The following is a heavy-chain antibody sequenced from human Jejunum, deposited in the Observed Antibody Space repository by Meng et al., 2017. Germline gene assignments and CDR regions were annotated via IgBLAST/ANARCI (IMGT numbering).Heavy chain of an antibody. J-gene: IGHJ1*01. V-gene: IGHV3-11*01. CDR1: GFTIIYFY. Sequence: QVQLVESGGALVKPGGSLILSCAVSGFTIIYFYMSWVRQVPGKGLEWISYIRSSDANIFYADSVKGRFTISRGSANNSLYLQMNSLRAEDTAVYYCVRGGIRGTYFHHWGQGTLVTVSS. D-gene: IGHD3-10*01. CDR2: IRSSDANI. CDR3: VRGGIRGTYFHH.